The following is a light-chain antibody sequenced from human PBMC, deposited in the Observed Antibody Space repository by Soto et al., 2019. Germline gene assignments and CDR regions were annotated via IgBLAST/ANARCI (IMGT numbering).Light chain of an antibody. J-gene: IGKJ1*01. CDR3: QQYNNWPPWT. CDR2: GAS. Sequence: VLTQSPGTLSLTSGERATLSCRASQSISGTYVAWYQQKPGQAPRLLIYGASTRATGIPARFSGSGSGTEFTLTISSLQSEDFAVYYCQQYNNWPPWTFGQGTKVDIK. V-gene: IGKV3-15*01. CDR1: QSISGTY.